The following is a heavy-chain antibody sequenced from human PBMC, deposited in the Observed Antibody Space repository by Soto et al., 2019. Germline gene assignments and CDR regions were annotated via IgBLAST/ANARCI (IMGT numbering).Heavy chain of an antibody. Sequence: EVQLLESGGGLVQPGGSLRLSCAASGFTFSSYAMCWVRQAPGKGLEWVSSISGSGDHTWYADSGKGRFTISRDNSKNTLYVQMNSLSAEDTAIYYCAKVTGHYMDYWGQGTLVTVSS. CDR3: AKVTGHYMDY. D-gene: IGHD3-9*01. J-gene: IGHJ4*02. CDR1: GFTFSSYA. CDR2: ISGSGDHT. V-gene: IGHV3-23*01.